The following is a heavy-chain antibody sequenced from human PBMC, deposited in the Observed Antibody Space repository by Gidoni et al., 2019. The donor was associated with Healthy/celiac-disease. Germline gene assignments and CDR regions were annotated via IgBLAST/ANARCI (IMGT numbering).Heavy chain of an antibody. V-gene: IGHV3-23*01. J-gene: IGHJ4*02. CDR2: ISGSGGST. CDR1: GFTFSSYA. Sequence: EVQLLESGGGLVQPGGSLRLSCAASGFTFSSYAMSWVRQAPGKGLGWVSAISGSGGSTYSADSVKGRFTISRDNSKNTLYLQMNSLRAEDTAVYYCAKLSGPAQDYFDYWGQGTLVTFSS. CDR3: AKLSGPAQDYFDY. D-gene: IGHD5-12*01.